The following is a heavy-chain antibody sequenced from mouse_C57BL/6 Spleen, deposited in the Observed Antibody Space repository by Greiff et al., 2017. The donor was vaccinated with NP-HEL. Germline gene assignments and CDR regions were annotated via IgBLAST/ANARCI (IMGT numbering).Heavy chain of an antibody. D-gene: IGHD6-1*01. CDR3: ARSEALSY. J-gene: IGHJ2*01. V-gene: IGHV1-54*01. CDR2: INPGSGGT. CDR1: GYAFTNYL. Sequence: VQVVESGAELVRPGTSVKVSCKASGYAFTNYLIEWVKQRPGQGLEWIGVINPGSGGTNYNEKFKGKATLTAAKSSSTAYMQLSSLTSEDSAVYFCARSEALSYWGQGTTLTVSS.